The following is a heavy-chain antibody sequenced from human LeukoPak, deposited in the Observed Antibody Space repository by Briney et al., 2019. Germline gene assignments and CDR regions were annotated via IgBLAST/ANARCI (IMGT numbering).Heavy chain of an antibody. D-gene: IGHD3-16*01. J-gene: IGHJ3*02. CDR3: ARLHSAVYYGDAFDI. CDR2: IKEDGSEK. Sequence: GGSLRLSCAVSGFTFSSYWMTWVRRAPGKGLEWVAKIKEDGSEKYYVDSVKGRFTVSRDNVKNSLFLQMNSLRVEDTAAYYCARLHSAVYYGDAFDIWGQGTMVTVSS. CDR1: GFTFSSYW. V-gene: IGHV3-7*03.